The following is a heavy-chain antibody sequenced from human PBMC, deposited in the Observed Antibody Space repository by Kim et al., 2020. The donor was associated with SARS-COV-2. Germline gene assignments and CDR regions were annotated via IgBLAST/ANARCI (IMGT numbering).Heavy chain of an antibody. J-gene: IGHJ4*02. CDR2: ISGSGGST. V-gene: IGHV3-23*01. CDR3: AKDTDSIVGATADY. Sequence: GGSLRLSCAASGFTFSSYAMSWVRQAPGKGLEWVSAISGSGGSTYYADSVKGRFTISRDNSKNTLYLQMNSLRAEDTAVYYCAKDTDSIVGATADYWGQGTLVTVSS. CDR1: GFTFSSYA. D-gene: IGHD1-26*01.